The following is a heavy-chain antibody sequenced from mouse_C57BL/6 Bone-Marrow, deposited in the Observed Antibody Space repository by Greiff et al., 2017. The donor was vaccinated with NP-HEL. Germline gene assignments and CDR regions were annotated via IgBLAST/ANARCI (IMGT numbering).Heavy chain of an antibody. D-gene: IGHD2-5*01. CDR2: INYDGSST. V-gene: IGHV5-16*01. CDR1: GFTFSDYY. J-gene: IGHJ3*01. Sequence: EVMLVESEGGLVQPGSSMKLSCTASGFTFSDYYMAWVRQVPEKGLEWVANINYDGSSTYYLDSLKSRFIISRDNAKNILYLQMSSLKSEDTATYYCASLYSNYWFAYWGQGTLVTVSA. CDR3: ASLYSNYWFAY.